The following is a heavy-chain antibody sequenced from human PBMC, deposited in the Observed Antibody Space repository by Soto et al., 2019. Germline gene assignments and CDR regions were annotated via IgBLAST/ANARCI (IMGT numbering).Heavy chain of an antibody. CDR3: ARAQGYYYDSSGYYLPMYFDY. D-gene: IGHD3-22*01. CDR1: GYTFTGYY. CDR2: INPNSGGT. Sequence: GASVKVSCKASGYTFTGYYMHWVRQAPGQGLEWMGWINPNSGGTNYAQKFQGWVTMTRDTSISTAYMELSRLRSDDTAVYYCARAQGYYYDSSGYYLPMYFDYWGQGTLVTVSS. V-gene: IGHV1-2*04. J-gene: IGHJ4*02.